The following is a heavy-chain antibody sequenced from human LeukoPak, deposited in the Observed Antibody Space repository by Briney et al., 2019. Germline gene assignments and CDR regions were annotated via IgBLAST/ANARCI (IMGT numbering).Heavy chain of an antibody. CDR3: AKRAVTFDY. V-gene: IGHV3-23*01. Sequence: GGSLRLSCAASGFTFRSMSWVRQAPGKGLEWVSALTASGTYINTYYADSVKGRFTISRDSSKNTLYLQMNSLRTEDTAIYYCAKRAVTFDYWGQGTLVTVSS. J-gene: IGHJ4*02. CDR2: LTASGTYINT. CDR1: GFTFRS. D-gene: IGHD4-17*01.